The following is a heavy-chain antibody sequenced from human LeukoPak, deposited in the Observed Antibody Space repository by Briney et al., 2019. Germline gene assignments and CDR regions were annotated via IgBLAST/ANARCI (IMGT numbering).Heavy chain of an antibody. CDR1: GFTFSTYS. Sequence: GGSLRLSCAASGFTFSTYSMNWVRQAPGKGLEWVAVIWYDGSNKYYADSVKGRFTISRDNSKNTLYLQMNSLRAEDTAVYYCAKDNGVGAFDYWGQGTLVTVSS. CDR2: IWYDGSNK. J-gene: IGHJ4*02. V-gene: IGHV3-33*06. D-gene: IGHD1-26*01. CDR3: AKDNGVGAFDY.